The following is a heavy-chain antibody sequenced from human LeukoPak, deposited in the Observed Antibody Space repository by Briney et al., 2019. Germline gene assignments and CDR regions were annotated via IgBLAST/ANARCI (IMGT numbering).Heavy chain of an antibody. J-gene: IGHJ6*03. V-gene: IGHV4-59*08. D-gene: IGHD3-22*01. CDR3: ARRYDSTLYYYYYMDV. Sequence: PSETLSLTCTVSGGSIISYYGSWIRQPPGKGLEWIGYIYYSGSTDYNPALRSRVTISVDTSKNQYSLKLSSVTAGDTAVYYCARRYDSTLYYYYYMDVWGKGTTVTVSS. CDR2: IYYSGST. CDR1: GGSIISYY.